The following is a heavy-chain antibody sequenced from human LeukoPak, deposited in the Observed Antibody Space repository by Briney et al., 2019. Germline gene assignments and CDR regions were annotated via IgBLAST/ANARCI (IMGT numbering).Heavy chain of an antibody. CDR3: ARDWGDGYNLDY. CDR2: ISSSSSYI. Sequence: GGTLRLSCAASGFTFSSYGMSWVRQAPGKGLEWVSSISSSSSYIYYADSVKGRFTISRDNAKNSLYLQMNSLRAEDTAVYYCARDWGDGYNLDYWGQGTLVTVSS. J-gene: IGHJ4*02. D-gene: IGHD5-24*01. CDR1: GFTFSSYG. V-gene: IGHV3-21*01.